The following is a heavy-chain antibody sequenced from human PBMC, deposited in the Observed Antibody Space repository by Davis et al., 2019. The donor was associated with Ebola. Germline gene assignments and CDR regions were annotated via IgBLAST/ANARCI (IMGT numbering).Heavy chain of an antibody. D-gene: IGHD6-19*01. V-gene: IGHV4-39*01. J-gene: IGHJ4*02. CDR2: IYYSGST. CDR1: GGSISSSSYY. Sequence: MPSETLSLTCTVSGGSISSSSYYWGWICQPPGKGLEWIGSIYYSGSTYYNPSLKSRVTISVDTSKNQFSLKLSSVTAADTAVYYCARQRGYSSGWSRPDYFDYWGQGTLVTVSS. CDR3: ARQRGYSSGWSRPDYFDY.